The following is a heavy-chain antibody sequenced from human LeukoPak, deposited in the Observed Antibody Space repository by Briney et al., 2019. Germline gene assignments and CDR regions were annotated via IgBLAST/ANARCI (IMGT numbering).Heavy chain of an antibody. CDR2: IDIAGDT. V-gene: IGHV3-13*01. Sequence: GGSLRLSCAASGFTFSRYDMHWVRQATGKRLEWVSAIDIAGDTYYPGSVKGRLTNSRENAKNSLYLQMNSLRVGDTGVYYCARVSSGGGESSYFDYWGQGTLVTVSS. CDR1: GFTFSRYD. J-gene: IGHJ4*02. CDR3: ARVSSGGGESSYFDY. D-gene: IGHD3-16*01.